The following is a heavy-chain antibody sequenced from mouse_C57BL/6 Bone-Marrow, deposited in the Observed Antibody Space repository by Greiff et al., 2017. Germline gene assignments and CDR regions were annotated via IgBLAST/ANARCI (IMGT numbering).Heavy chain of an antibody. CDR2: IYPRSGNP. Sequence: QVQLQQSGAELARPGASVKLSCKASGYTFTSSGISWVKQRTGQGLEWIGEIYPRSGNPYYNEKFKGKATLTADKSSSTEYMELRSLTSEDSAVYFCARGYYYGSSHFDYWGQGTTLTVSS. D-gene: IGHD1-1*01. CDR3: ARGYYYGSSHFDY. CDR1: GYTFTSSG. J-gene: IGHJ2*01. V-gene: IGHV1-81*01.